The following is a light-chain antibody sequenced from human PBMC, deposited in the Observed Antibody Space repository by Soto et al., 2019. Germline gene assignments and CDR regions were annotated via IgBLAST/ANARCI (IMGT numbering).Light chain of an antibody. CDR2: EGS. CDR1: SSDVGSYNL. J-gene: IGLJ2*01. Sequence: QSALTQPASVSGSPGQSITISCTGTSSDVGSYNLVSWYQQHPDKAPKLMIYEGSKRPSGVSNRFSGSKSGNTASLTISGLQAEDEADYYCCSYAGSSTLRGVFGGGTKVTVL. V-gene: IGLV2-23*01. CDR3: CSYAGSSTLRGV.